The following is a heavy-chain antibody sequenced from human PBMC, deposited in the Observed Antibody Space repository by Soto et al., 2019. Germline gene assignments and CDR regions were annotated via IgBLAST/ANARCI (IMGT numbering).Heavy chain of an antibody. CDR2: IWYDGSNK. V-gene: IGHV3-33*01. J-gene: IGHJ5*02. CDR3: ARDRGFGGGHSLDGVFWFDP. CDR1: GFTFSSYG. Sequence: QVQLVESGGGVVQPGRSLRLSCAASGFTFSSYGMYWVRQAPGMGLEWVAGIWYDGSNKYYADSGQGRFTISRDNSKNTVYLQMTSLRAEDRAVYYCARDRGFGGGHSLDGVFWFDPWGQGTLVTVSS. D-gene: IGHD3-10*01.